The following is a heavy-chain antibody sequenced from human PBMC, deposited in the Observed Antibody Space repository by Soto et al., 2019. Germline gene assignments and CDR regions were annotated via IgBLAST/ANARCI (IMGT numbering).Heavy chain of an antibody. J-gene: IGHJ4*02. V-gene: IGHV5-10-1*01. Sequence: GESLKISCKGSGYSFTSYWISWVRQMPGKGLEWMGRIDPSDSYTNYSPSFQGHVTISADKSISSAYLQWSSLRASDTAMYYCARGGVSTRTFDYWGQGTPVTVSS. D-gene: IGHD3-3*01. CDR3: ARGGVSTRTFDY. CDR1: GYSFTSYW. CDR2: IDPSDSYT.